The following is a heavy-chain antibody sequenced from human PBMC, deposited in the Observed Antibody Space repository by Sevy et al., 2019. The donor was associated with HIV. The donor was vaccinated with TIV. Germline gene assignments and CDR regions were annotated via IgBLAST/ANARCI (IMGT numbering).Heavy chain of an antibody. CDR2: ISWNSGSI. D-gene: IGHD3-9*01. V-gene: IGHV3-9*01. J-gene: IGHJ5*02. Sequence: GGSLRLSCAASGFTFDDYAMHWVRQAPGKGLEWVSGISWNSGSIGYADSVKGRFTISRDNAKNSLYLQMNSLRAEDTAVYYCAKDIMKRAYGILTGWNWFDPWGQGTLVTVSS. CDR1: GFTFDDYA. CDR3: AKDIMKRAYGILTGWNWFDP.